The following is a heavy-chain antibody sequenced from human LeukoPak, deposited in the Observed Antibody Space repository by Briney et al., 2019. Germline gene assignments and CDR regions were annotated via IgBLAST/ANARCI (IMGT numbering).Heavy chain of an antibody. Sequence: GGSLRLSCAASGFTFTSCGMHWVRQAPGKGLEWVAVISSDGTKRYYADSVKGRFTISRDISKDTLYLQMNSLRPEDTAVYYCAKDGVEYSSSWYPFTWGQGTLVTLSS. CDR1: GFTFTSCG. CDR3: AKDGVEYSSSWYPFT. CDR2: ISSDGTKR. D-gene: IGHD6-13*01. J-gene: IGHJ5*02. V-gene: IGHV3-30*18.